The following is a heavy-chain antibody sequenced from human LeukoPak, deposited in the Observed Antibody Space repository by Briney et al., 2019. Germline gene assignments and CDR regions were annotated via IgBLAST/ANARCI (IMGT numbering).Heavy chain of an antibody. V-gene: IGHV4-39*01. D-gene: IGHD3-22*01. Sequence: PSETLSLTCTVSGGSITSDSHYWAWIRQPPEKGLEWIGHIDYNGSFYNPSLKSRITISVDASKKQFSLRLRSMSPADTAVYFCARLSDTRRGLAFDVWGQGSLVSVSS. CDR1: GGSITSDSHY. J-gene: IGHJ3*01. CDR2: IDYNGS. CDR3: ARLSDTRRGLAFDV.